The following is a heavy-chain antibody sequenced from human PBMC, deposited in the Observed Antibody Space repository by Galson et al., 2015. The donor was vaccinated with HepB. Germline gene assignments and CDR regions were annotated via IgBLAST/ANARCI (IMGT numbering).Heavy chain of an antibody. V-gene: IGHV3-66*01. D-gene: IGHD4-23*01. CDR1: GFTVSSNY. J-gene: IGHJ3*02. CDR2: IYSGGST. Sequence: SLRLSCAASGFTVSSNYMSWVRQAPGKGLEWVSVIYSGGSTYYADSVKGRFTISRDTSKNILYLQMNSLRAEDPAVYDCAREDDYGGTGGVDAFDIWGQGTMVTVSS. CDR3: AREDDYGGTGGVDAFDI.